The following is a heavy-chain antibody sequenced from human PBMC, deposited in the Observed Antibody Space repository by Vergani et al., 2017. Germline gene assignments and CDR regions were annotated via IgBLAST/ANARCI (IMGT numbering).Heavy chain of an antibody. D-gene: IGHD4-11*01. J-gene: IGHJ5*02. V-gene: IGHV4-39*01. CDR1: GGSISSSSYY. Sequence: QLQLQESGPGLVKPSETLSLTCTVSGGSISSSSYYWGWIRQPPGKGLEWIGSIYYSGSTYYNPSLKSRVTISVVTSKNQFSLKLSSVTAADTAVYYCARQRGTTTTGAWGQGTLVTVSS. CDR2: IYYSGST. CDR3: ARQRGTTTTGA.